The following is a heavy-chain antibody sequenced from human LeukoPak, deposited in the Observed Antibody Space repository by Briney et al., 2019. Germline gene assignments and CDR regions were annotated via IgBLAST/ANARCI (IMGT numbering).Heavy chain of an antibody. CDR1: GGSISGYY. D-gene: IGHD3-16*01. Sequence: PSETLSLTCTVSGGSISGYYWSWIRQPPEMGLEWVGFMSDSGSTNYNPSLKSRVTISVDTSKNQLSLKLTSVTAADTAVYYCARDRGRYGGFDFWGQGTLVTVSP. CDR3: ARDRGRYGGFDF. CDR2: MSDSGST. J-gene: IGHJ4*02. V-gene: IGHV4-59*01.